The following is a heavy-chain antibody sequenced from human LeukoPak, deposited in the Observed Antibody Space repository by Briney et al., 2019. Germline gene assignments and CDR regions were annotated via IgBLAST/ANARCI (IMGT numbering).Heavy chain of an antibody. CDR2: IYYSGST. V-gene: IGHV4-59*01. CDR1: GASISSYY. D-gene: IGHD3-22*01. Sequence: PSETLSLTCTVSGASISSYYWSWIRQPPGKGLEWIGYIYYSGSTNYNPSLKSRVTISVDTSKNQFSLRLSSVTAADTAVYYCARHRYYYDSSGYYYQPWGQGTLVPVSS. CDR3: ARHRYYYDSSGYYYQP. J-gene: IGHJ5*02.